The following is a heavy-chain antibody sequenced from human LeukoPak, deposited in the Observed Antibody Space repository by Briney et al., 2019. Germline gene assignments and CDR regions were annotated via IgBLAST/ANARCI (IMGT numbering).Heavy chain of an antibody. V-gene: IGHV3-48*01. CDR1: GFTFSNYG. J-gene: IGHJ5*02. D-gene: IGHD3-9*01. CDR3: ARGVDILTGYPAP. CDR2: ISSSSSTI. Sequence: PGGSERLSCAASGFTFSNYGMNWIRQAPGKGLEWVSYISSSSSTIYYADSVRGRFTISRDNAKNSLYLQMNGLRAEDTAVYYCARGVDILTGYPAPWGQGTLVTVSS.